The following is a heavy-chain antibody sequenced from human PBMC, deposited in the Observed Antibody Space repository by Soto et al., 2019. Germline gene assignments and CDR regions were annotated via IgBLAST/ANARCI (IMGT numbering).Heavy chain of an antibody. D-gene: IGHD3-10*01. V-gene: IGHV4-39*01. CDR3: ARVLWFGEFVPFYGMDV. CDR2: IYYSGST. J-gene: IGHJ6*02. CDR1: GGSISSSSYY. Sequence: QLQLQESGPGLVKPSETVSLTCTVSGGSISSSSYYWGWIRQPPGKGLEWIGSIYYSGSTYYNPSLKSRVTISVDTSKNQFSLKLSFATAADTAVYYCARVLWFGEFVPFYGMDVWGQGTTVTVSS.